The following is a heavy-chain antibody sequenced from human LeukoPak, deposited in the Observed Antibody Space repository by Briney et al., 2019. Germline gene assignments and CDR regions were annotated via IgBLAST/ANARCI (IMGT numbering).Heavy chain of an antibody. Sequence: PGGSLRLSCAASGFTVSSNYMSWVRQAPGKGLVWVSVIYSGGSTYYADSVKGRFTISRDNSKNTLYLQMNSLRAEDTAVYYCARGSVAGHDAFDIWGQGTMVTVSS. J-gene: IGHJ3*02. CDR3: ARGSVAGHDAFDI. D-gene: IGHD6-19*01. CDR2: IYSGGST. CDR1: GFTVSSNY. V-gene: IGHV3-53*01.